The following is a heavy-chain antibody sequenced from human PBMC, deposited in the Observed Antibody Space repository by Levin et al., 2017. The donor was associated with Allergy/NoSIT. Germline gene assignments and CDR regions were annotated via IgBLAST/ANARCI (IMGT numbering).Heavy chain of an antibody. D-gene: IGHD2-15*01. V-gene: IGHV3-21*01. J-gene: IGHJ4*02. CDR2: ISSSSSYI. CDR1: GFTFSSYS. Sequence: GESLKISCAASGFTFSSYSMNWVRQAPGKGLEWVSSISSSSSYIYYADSVKGRFTISRDNAKNSLYLQMNSLRAEDTAVYYCARGYCSGGSCYLCDYWGQGTLVTVSS. CDR3: ARGYCSGGSCYLCDY.